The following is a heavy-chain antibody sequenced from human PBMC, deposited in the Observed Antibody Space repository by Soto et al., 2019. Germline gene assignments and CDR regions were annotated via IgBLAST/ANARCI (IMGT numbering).Heavy chain of an antibody. CDR2: IIPIFGTA. J-gene: IGHJ3*02. CDR3: ARYYYDSSGYQI. D-gene: IGHD3-22*01. V-gene: IGHV1-69*01. Sequence: QVQLVQSGAEVKKPGSSVKVSCKASGDTFSSYAISWVRQDPGQGLAWMGGIIPIFGTANYAQKFQGRVTITAHESTSTAYMELSSLRSEDTAVYYCARYYYDSSGYQIWGHGTMVTVSS. CDR1: GDTFSSYA.